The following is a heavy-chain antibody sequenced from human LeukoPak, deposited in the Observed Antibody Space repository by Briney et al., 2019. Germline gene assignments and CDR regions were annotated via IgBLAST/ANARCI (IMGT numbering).Heavy chain of an antibody. CDR3: AREGASSSFGY. V-gene: IGHV3-7*03. J-gene: IGHJ4*02. D-gene: IGHD6-13*01. CDR2: INQDGSAQ. CDR1: GFTFSNYW. Sequence: GGSLRLSCAASGFTFSNYWMTWVRQTPGKGLEWVANINQDGSAQYCVDSVKGRFTISRDNAEKSLYLQMNSLRAEDTAVYYCAREGASSSFGYWGQGTLVTVSS.